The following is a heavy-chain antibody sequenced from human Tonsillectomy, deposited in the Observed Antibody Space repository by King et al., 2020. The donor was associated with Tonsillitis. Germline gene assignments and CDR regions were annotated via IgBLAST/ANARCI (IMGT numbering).Heavy chain of an antibody. J-gene: IGHJ6*02. CDR1: GYTFTSYG. Sequence: QLVQSGAEVKKPGASVKVSCKASGYTFTSYGISWVRQAPGQGLEWMGWISAYSGNTNYAQTFQGRVTMTTDTTTSIAYMALRSLRSDDTAVYYCARALKSWVTYYYYYGMDVWGQGTTVTVSS. CDR3: ARALKSWVTYYYYYGMDV. D-gene: IGHD4-23*01. CDR2: ISAYSGNT. V-gene: IGHV1-18*01.